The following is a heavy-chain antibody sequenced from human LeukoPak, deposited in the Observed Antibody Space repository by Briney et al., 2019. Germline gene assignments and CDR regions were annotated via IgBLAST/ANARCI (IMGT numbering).Heavy chain of an antibody. D-gene: IGHD3-10*01. CDR3: AKGYGSGSFLTQIDY. J-gene: IGHJ4*02. V-gene: IGHV3-23*01. Sequence: GGSLRLSCAASGFTFSSYGMSWVRQAPGKGLEWVSTISGSGGSTYYADSVKGRFTISRDNSKNTLYLQMNSLRAEDTAVYYCAKGYGSGSFLTQIDYWGQGTLVTVSS. CDR2: ISGSGGST. CDR1: GFTFSSYG.